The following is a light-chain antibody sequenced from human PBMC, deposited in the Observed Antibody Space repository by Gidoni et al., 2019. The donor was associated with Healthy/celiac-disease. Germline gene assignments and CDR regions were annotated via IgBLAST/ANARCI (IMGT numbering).Light chain of an antibody. Sequence: QSALTQPASESGSHGQSTPISCTGTSSDVGGYNYVSWYQRHPGKAPKLMIYAVSNPPSGVPDRFSGSKSGNTASLTISGLQAEDEADYYCSSYTSSSTLEVVFGGGTKLTVL. V-gene: IGLV2-14*01. J-gene: IGLJ2*01. CDR3: SSYTSSSTLEVV. CDR2: AVS. CDR1: SSDVGGYNY.